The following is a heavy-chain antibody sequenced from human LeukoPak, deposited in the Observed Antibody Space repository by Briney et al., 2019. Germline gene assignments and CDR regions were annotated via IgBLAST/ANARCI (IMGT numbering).Heavy chain of an antibody. D-gene: IGHD6-6*01. V-gene: IGHV1-2*02. CDR1: GYTFTGYY. CDR2: INPNSGGT. Sequence: GASVKVSCKASGYTFTGYYMHWVRQAPGQGLEWMGWINPNSGGTNYAQKFQGRVTMTRDTSISTAYMELSRLRSDDTAVYYCARGVGTRIAARVYFDYWGQGTLVTVSS. CDR3: ARGVGTRIAARVYFDY. J-gene: IGHJ4*02.